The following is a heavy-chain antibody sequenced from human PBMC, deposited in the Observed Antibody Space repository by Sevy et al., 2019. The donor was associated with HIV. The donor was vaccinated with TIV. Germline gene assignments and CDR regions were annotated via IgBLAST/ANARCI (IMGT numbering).Heavy chain of an antibody. D-gene: IGHD1-26*01. J-gene: IGHJ4*02. V-gene: IGHV4-61*01. Sequence: SETLSLTCTVSGGYVSDGSYYWSWIRQSPGKGLEWIGYIYFTGYTNYKPSLKSRVTISLDTSKNQFSLKMNSVTAADTAVYYCARGQWEHPYWGQGTQVTVSS. CDR3: ARGQWEHPY. CDR1: GGYVSDGSYY. CDR2: IYFTGYT.